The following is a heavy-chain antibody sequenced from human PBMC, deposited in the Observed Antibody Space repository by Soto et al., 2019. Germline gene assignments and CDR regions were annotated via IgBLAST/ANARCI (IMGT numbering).Heavy chain of an antibody. J-gene: IGHJ6*02. CDR2: LHSGGDT. V-gene: IGHV3-53*04. CDR3: ARDGPYYYASRMDG. Sequence: EVQLVESGGGLVQPGGSLRLSCVASGIPVSSNYMTWVRQAPGKGLEWVSVLHSGGDTYYANSVKGRFTISRHDSTNTLYLQMNSLTPEETGVYYCARDGPYYYASRMDGWGQGAKVTVSS. CDR1: GIPVSSNY. D-gene: IGHD3-10*01.